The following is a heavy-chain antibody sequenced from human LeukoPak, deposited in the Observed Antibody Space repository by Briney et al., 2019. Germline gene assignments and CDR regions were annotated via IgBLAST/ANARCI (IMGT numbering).Heavy chain of an antibody. CDR1: GFTFSSYA. J-gene: IGHJ4*02. D-gene: IGHD6-19*01. CDR2: ISGSGGST. Sequence: PGRSLRLSCAASGFTFSSYAMSWVRQAPGKGLEWVSAISGSGGSTYYADSVKGRFTISRDNSKNTLYLQMNSLRAEDTAVYYCAKGQWLVRGKNDYWGQGTLVTVSS. V-gene: IGHV3-23*01. CDR3: AKGQWLVRGKNDY.